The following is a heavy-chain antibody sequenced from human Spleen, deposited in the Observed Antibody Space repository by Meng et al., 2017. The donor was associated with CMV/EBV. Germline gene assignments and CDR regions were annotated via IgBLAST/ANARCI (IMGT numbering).Heavy chain of an antibody. Sequence: ASGFTFSSYAMSWVRQAPGKGLEWVSVFSGSGGSTYYADSVKGRFTISRDNSQNTLYLQMNSLRAADTAVYYCAKGEGGSYGYVFHYWGQGTLVTVSS. D-gene: IGHD4-17*01. CDR3: AKGEGGSYGYVFHY. CDR2: FSGSGGST. CDR1: GFTFSSYA. V-gene: IGHV3-23*01. J-gene: IGHJ4*02.